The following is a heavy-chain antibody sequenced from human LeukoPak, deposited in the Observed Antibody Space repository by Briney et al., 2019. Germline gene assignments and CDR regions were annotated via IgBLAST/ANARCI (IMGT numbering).Heavy chain of an antibody. D-gene: IGHD1-26*01. J-gene: IGHJ3*01. V-gene: IGHV1-2*06. CDR1: GYTFTGYY. Sequence: ASVKVSCKASGYTFTGYYIHWVRQAPGQGLEWMGRINPNSGDTNCAQKFQGRVTMTRDTSISTAYMEVSRLRSDDTAVYYCAREVGATAGAFDLWGQGTMVTVSS. CDR2: INPNSGDT. CDR3: AREVGATAGAFDL.